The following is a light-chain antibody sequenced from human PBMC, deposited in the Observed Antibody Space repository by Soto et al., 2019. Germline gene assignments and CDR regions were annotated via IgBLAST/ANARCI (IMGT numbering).Light chain of an antibody. CDR1: QGISTY. Sequence: DIQLTQSPSFLSASVGDRVTITCRASQGISTYLAWYLQRPGKATKLLIYGASTLKSGVPSRFIGSGSGTEFTLTLSSLQPEDFGTYYWQQLHSDWYAFGQGTKLEIK. V-gene: IGKV1-9*01. J-gene: IGKJ2*01. CDR3: QQLHSDWYA. CDR2: GAS.